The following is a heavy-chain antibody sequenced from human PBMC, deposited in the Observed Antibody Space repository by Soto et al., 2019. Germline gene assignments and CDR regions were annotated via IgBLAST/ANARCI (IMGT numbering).Heavy chain of an antibody. V-gene: IGHV4-31*03. CDR2: IYYRGNT. D-gene: IGHD3-10*01. Sequence: ALCLTCTVSVGYISIDDYYLNWIRQRPGKGLEWIGNIYYRGNTNYTPSLKSRRVMSMDMSENQFSLKLTSVTAADTAVYYCARGSDYYGMDVWGQGTTVTVSS. CDR3: ARGSDYYGMDV. CDR1: VGYISIDDYY. J-gene: IGHJ6*01.